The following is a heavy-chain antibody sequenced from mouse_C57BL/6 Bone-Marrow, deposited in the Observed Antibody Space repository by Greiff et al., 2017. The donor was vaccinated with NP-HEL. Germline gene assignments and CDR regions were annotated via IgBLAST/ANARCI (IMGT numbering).Heavy chain of an antibody. CDR3: ARSHYYGSSLYYFDY. Sequence: VQLKESGPELVKPGASVKISCKASGYSFTDYNMNWVKQSNGKSLEWIGVINPNYGTTSYNQKFKGKATLTVDQSSSTAYMQLNSLTSEDSAVYYCARSHYYGSSLYYFDYWGQGTTLTVSS. CDR2: INPNYGTT. V-gene: IGHV1-39*01. D-gene: IGHD1-1*01. CDR1: GYSFTDYN. J-gene: IGHJ2*01.